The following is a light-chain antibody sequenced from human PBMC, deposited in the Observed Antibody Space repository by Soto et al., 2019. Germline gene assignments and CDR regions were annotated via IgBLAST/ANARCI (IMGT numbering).Light chain of an antibody. CDR2: DTY. CDR1: QSLSSS. Sequence: EIVLTQSPATLSLSPEERATLSCRASQSLSSSVAWYQQKPGQAPRLLIYDTYKRATGIPGRFSGSGSGTDFSLTVSSLEFEDFAVYYCQQRGNWYTFGQGTKLEIK. J-gene: IGKJ2*01. CDR3: QQRGNWYT. V-gene: IGKV3-11*01.